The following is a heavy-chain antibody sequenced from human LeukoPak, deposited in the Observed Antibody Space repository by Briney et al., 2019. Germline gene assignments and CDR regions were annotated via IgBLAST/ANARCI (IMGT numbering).Heavy chain of an antibody. Sequence: GASLKVSCKASGYVFTGYYMHWVRQAPGQGLEWMGWISGDNGDTNYAQKLQGRVTMTTDTSTSTAYMELRSLRYDDTAVYYCARDRYGVRSGSCDYWGQGTLVTVSS. J-gene: IGHJ4*02. V-gene: IGHV1-18*04. CDR1: GYVFTGYY. CDR2: ISGDNGDT. D-gene: IGHD1-26*01. CDR3: ARDRYGVRSGSCDY.